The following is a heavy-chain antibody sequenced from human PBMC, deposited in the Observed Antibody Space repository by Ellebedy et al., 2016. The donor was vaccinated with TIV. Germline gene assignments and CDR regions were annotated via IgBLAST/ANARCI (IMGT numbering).Heavy chain of an antibody. CDR3: SRARGITGTGAFDY. Sequence: GESLKISCAASGFTFSSYAMSWVRQAPGKGLEWVSAISGSGGSTYYADSVKGRFTISRDNSKNTLYLQMNSLRAEDTAVYFCSRARGITGTGAFDYWGQGTLVTVSS. J-gene: IGHJ4*02. D-gene: IGHD1-20*01. V-gene: IGHV3-23*01. CDR2: ISGSGGST. CDR1: GFTFSSYA.